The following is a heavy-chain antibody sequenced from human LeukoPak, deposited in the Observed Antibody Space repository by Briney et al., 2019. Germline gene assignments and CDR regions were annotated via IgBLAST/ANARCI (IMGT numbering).Heavy chain of an antibody. CDR3: ARANRYDLYFDY. J-gene: IGHJ4*02. Sequence: SETLSLTCTVSGGSISSYYWSWIRQPPGKGLEWIGYIYYSGSTNHNPSLKSRVTISVDTSKNQISLKVSSVTAADTAVYYCARANRYDLYFDYWGQGTLVTVSS. CDR1: GGSISSYY. CDR2: IYYSGST. V-gene: IGHV4-59*01. D-gene: IGHD5-12*01.